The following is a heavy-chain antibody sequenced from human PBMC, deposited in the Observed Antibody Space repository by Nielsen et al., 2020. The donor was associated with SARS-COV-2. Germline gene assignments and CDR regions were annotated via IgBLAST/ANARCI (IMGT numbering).Heavy chain of an antibody. CDR2: INHSGST. CDR3: AREGLSGSNDY. CDR1: GGSFSGYY. D-gene: IGHD3-10*01. V-gene: IGHV4-34*01. Sequence: SETLSLTCAVYGGSFSGYYWSWIRQPPGKGLEWIGEINHSGSTNYNPSLKSRVTISVDTSKNQFSLKLSSVTAADTAAYYCAREGLSGSNDYWGQGTLVTVSS. J-gene: IGHJ4*02.